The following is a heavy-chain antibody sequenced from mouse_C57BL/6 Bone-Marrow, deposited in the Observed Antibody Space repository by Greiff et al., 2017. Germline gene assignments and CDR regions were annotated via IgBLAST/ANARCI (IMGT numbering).Heavy chain of an antibody. J-gene: IGHJ2*01. CDR1: GYTFTDYY. CDR2: INPNNGGT. CDR3: AREGLRSYYFDY. V-gene: IGHV1-26*01. Sequence: EVQLQQSGPELVKPGASVKISCKASGYTFTDYYMNWVKQSHGKSLEWIGDINPNNGGTSYNQKFKGKATLTVDKSSSTAYMELRSLTSEDSAVYYCAREGLRSYYFDYWGQGTTLTVSS. D-gene: IGHD2-4*01.